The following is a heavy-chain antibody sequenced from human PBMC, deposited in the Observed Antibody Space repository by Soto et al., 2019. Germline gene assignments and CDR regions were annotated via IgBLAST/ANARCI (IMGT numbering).Heavy chain of an antibody. V-gene: IGHV4-59*01. CDR3: AREVRRGGNRYQDWFDP. J-gene: IGHJ5*02. D-gene: IGHD2-2*01. CDR1: GGSISSYY. CDR2: IYYSGST. Sequence: SETLSLTCTVSGGSISSYYWSWIRQPPGKGLEWIGYIYYSGSTNYNPSLKSRVTISVDTSKNXFSLKLSSVTAADTAVYSCAREVRRGGNRYQDWFDPWVQGTGLSVAS.